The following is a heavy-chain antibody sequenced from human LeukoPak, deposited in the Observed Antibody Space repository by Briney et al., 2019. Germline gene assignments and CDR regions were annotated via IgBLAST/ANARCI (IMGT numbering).Heavy chain of an antibody. J-gene: IGHJ4*02. D-gene: IGHD6-13*01. CDR1: GFTFSSYA. CDR2: VGTSADT. CDR3: LSSSSWSHDY. Sequence: PGGSLRLSCLASGFTFSSYAMDWVRQAPGQGLQWVSAVGTSADTYYADSVKGRFTISRDNSKNTLYLQMNSLRAEDTAVYYCLSSSSWSHDYWGQGTLVTVSS. V-gene: IGHV3-23*01.